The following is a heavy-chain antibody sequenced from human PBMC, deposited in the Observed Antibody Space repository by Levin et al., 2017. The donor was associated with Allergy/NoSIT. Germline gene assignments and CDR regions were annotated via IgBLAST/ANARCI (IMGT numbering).Heavy chain of an antibody. CDR2: ISYDGSNK. Sequence: QAGGSLRLSCAASGFTFSSYAMHWVRQAPGKGLEWVAVISYDGSNKYYADSVKGRFTISRDNSKNTLYLQMNSLRAEDTAVYYCARDFHFHRVGGGYDDFDYWGQGTLVTVSS. CDR1: GFTFSSYA. J-gene: IGHJ4*02. V-gene: IGHV3-30-3*01. CDR3: ARDFHFHRVGGGYDDFDY. D-gene: IGHD5-12*01.